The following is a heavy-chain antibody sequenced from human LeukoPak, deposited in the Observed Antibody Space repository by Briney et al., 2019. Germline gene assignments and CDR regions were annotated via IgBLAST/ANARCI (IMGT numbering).Heavy chain of an antibody. CDR1: GFTFSSFR. CDR3: ARDRGSGWPLYYYYGMDV. V-gene: IGHV3-30-3*01. Sequence: PGRSLTLSCAASGFTFSSFRVHWVRQSPGKGLEWVAVTSSDGINKYYADSVKGRFTISRDNSKNTLYLQMNSLRAEDTAVYYCARDRGSGWPLYYYYGMDVWGQGTTVTVSS. J-gene: IGHJ6*02. D-gene: IGHD6-19*01. CDR2: TSSDGINK.